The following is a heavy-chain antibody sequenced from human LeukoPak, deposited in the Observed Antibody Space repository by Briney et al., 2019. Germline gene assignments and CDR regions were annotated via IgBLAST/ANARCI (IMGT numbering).Heavy chain of an antibody. J-gene: IGHJ5*02. CDR1: GGSISSGGYY. V-gene: IGHV4-31*03. CDR2: IYYNGST. D-gene: IGHD4-17*01. CDR3: ASEGGYGDYGNWFDP. Sequence: SQTLSLTCTVSGGSISSGGYYWSWIRHQPGKGLESIVYIYYNGSTYYNPSLKSRVTLSIDTSENQFSLKLSSVTAADTAVYYCASEGGYGDYGNWFDPWGQGTLVTVSS.